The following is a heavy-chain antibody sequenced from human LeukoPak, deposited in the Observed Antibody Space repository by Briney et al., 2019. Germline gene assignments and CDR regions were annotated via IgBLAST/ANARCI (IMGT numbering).Heavy chain of an antibody. Sequence: GGSLRLSCAASGFTFSSYAMSWVRQAPGKGLEWVSGISGSGGSPYYADSVKGRFTISRDNSKNTLYLQMNSLRAEDTAVYYCAKGRDDFWSDYYWFDYWGQGTLATVSS. CDR1: GFTFSSYA. D-gene: IGHD3-3*01. CDR2: ISGSGGSP. J-gene: IGHJ4*02. CDR3: AKGRDDFWSDYYWFDY. V-gene: IGHV3-23*01.